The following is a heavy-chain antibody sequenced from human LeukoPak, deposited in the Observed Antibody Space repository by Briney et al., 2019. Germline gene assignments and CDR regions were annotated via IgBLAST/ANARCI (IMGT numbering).Heavy chain of an antibody. Sequence: PGGSLILSCAASGFTLSSYWMSWVRQAPGKGLEWVANIKQDGSEKYYVDSVKGRFTISRDNAKNSLYLQMNSLRAEDTAVYYCARDLKYYDSSGYGGYWGQGTLVTVSS. V-gene: IGHV3-7*01. CDR1: GFTLSSYW. CDR2: IKQDGSEK. J-gene: IGHJ4*02. D-gene: IGHD3-22*01. CDR3: ARDLKYYDSSGYGGY.